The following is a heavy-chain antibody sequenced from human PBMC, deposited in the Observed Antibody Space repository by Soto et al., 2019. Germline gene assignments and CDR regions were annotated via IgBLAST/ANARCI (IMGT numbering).Heavy chain of an antibody. CDR2: ISYDGTNK. CDR3: ARDPKTSGGQHWAFNYFDS. D-gene: IGHD7-27*01. V-gene: IGHV3-30-3*01. Sequence: PGGSLRLSCAASGFSFSISPMHWVRQAPGKGPEWVALISYDGTNKFYADSVKGRFTISRVNSKSTLYLQVDSLRPEDAAVYYCARDPKTSGGQHWAFNYFDSWGQGTLVTVSS. CDR1: GFSFSISP. J-gene: IGHJ4*02.